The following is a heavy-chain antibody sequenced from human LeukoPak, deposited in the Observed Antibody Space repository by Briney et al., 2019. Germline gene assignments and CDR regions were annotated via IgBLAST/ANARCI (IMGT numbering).Heavy chain of an antibody. CDR2: IYYSGST. V-gene: IGHV4-59*01. Sequence: PSETLSLTCTVSGGSISSYYWSSIRQPPGKGLEWIGYIYYSGSTNYNPSLKSRVTISVDTSKNQFSLKLSSVTAADTAVYYCARGSRFLEWLLSHYYYMDVWGKGTTVTVSS. J-gene: IGHJ6*03. CDR3: ARGSRFLEWLLSHYYYMDV. CDR1: GGSISSYY. D-gene: IGHD3-3*01.